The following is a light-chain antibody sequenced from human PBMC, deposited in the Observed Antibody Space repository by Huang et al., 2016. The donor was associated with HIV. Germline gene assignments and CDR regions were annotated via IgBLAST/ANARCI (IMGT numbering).Light chain of an antibody. V-gene: IGKV1-39*01. CDR2: GAS. J-gene: IGKJ3*01. Sequence: DVQMTQSPSSLSASVGDRVTMTCRTSQNINSYLNWYHQKPGQAPKVLMYGASNLQGGVPSRFSGSGSGTDFTLTITSLQPEDFGTYFCQQSLISPPTFGPGTRVDFK. CDR3: QQSLISPPT. CDR1: QNINSY.